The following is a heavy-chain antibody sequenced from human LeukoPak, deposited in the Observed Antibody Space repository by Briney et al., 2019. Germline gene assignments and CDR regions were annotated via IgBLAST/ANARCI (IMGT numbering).Heavy chain of an antibody. CDR2: ISSSSSST. V-gene: IGHV3-48*02. CDR1: GFTFSSYT. J-gene: IGHJ6*02. D-gene: IGHD2-8*01. CDR3: AGDRPQSIGYCTNGVWGCGMDV. Sequence: GGSLRLSCVASGFTFSSYTMSWVRQAPGKGLEWVSAISSSSSSTYYADSVKGRFTISRDNAKNSLYLQMNSLRDEDTAVYYCAGDRPQSIGYCTNGVWGCGMDVWGRGTTVTVSS.